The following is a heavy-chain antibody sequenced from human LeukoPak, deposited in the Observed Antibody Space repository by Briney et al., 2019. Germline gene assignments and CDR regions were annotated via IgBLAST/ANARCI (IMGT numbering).Heavy chain of an antibody. CDR2: INPSGGST. V-gene: IGHV1-46*01. CDR3: ANSRSYVLWLDSC. J-gene: IGHJ4*02. Sequence: GASVKVSCKASGYTFTSYYMHWVRQAPGQGLEWMGIINPSGGSTSYAQKFQGRVTMTRDMSTSTVYMELSSLRSEDTAVYYCANSRSYVLWLDSCWGQGTLVTVSS. CDR1: GYTFTSYY. D-gene: IGHD3-16*01.